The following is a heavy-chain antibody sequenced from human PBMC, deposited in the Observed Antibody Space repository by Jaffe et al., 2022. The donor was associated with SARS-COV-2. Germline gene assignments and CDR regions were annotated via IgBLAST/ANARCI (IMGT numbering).Heavy chain of an antibody. D-gene: IGHD6-6*01. V-gene: IGHV3-30*18. Sequence: QVQLVESGGGVVQPGRSLRLSCAASGFTFSSYGMHWVRQAPGKGLEWVAVISYDGSNKYYADSVKGRFTISRDNSKNTLYLQMNSLRAEDTAVYYCAKMQLGPTYVFDYWGQGTLVTVSS. CDR2: ISYDGSNK. J-gene: IGHJ4*02. CDR1: GFTFSSYG. CDR3: AKMQLGPTYVFDY.